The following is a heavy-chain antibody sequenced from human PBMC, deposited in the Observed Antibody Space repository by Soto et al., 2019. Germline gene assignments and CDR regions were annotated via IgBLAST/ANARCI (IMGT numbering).Heavy chain of an antibody. Sequence: PETLSLTCTVSGGSISSSSHHWGWIRQPPGKGLESIGTLDYSGSTYYNPSLKSRVTISVDTSKNQFSLRLTSVTAADTAVYYCARQSTGYSLEVDXWGQGTLGTVSX. V-gene: IGHV4-39*01. CDR1: GGSISSSSHH. CDR3: ARQSTGYSLEVDX. CDR2: LDYSGST. D-gene: IGHD6-13*01. J-gene: IGHJ4*02.